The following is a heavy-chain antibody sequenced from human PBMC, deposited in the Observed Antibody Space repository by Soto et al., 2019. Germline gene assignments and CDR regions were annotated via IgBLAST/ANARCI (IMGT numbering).Heavy chain of an antibody. CDR1: GFTFSSYA. CDR3: ARDLVGATDYYYYYGMDV. V-gene: IGHV3-30-3*01. D-gene: IGHD1-26*01. J-gene: IGHJ6*02. Sequence: LRLSCAASGFTFSSYAMHWVRQAPGKGLEWVAVISYDGSNKYYADSVKGRFTISRDNSKNTLYLQMNSLRAEDTAVYYRARDLVGATDYYYYYGMDVWGQGTTVTVS. CDR2: ISYDGSNK.